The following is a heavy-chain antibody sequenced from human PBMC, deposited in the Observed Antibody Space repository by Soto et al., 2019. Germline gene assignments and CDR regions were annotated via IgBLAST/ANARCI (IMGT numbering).Heavy chain of an antibody. CDR2: ISGSGGTT. CDR1: GFTFSSYA. Sequence: PGGSLSLSCAASGFTFSSYAMSWVRQAPGKGLEWVSAISGSGGTTYYADSVKGRFTISRDNSKNTLYLQMNSLRAEDTAVYYCAKDSLITMVRGPPPYFDYWGQGTLVTVSS. D-gene: IGHD3-10*01. J-gene: IGHJ4*02. V-gene: IGHV3-23*01. CDR3: AKDSLITMVRGPPPYFDY.